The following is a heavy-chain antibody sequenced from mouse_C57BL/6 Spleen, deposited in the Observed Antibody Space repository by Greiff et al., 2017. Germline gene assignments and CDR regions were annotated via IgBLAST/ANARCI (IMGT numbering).Heavy chain of an antibody. J-gene: IGHJ4*01. CDR3: VRLYYYAMDY. Sequence: EVKVEESGGGLVQPKGSLKLSCAASGFSFNTYAMNWVRQAPGKGLEWVARIRSKSNNYATYYADSVKDRFTISRDDSESMLYLQMNNLKTEDTAMYYCVRLYYYAMDYWGQGTSVTVSS. CDR1: GFSFNTYA. V-gene: IGHV10-1*01. CDR2: IRSKSNNYAT.